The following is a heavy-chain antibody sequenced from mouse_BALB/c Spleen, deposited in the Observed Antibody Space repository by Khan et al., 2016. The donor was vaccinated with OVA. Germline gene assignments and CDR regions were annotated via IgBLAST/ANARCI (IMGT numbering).Heavy chain of an antibody. CDR3: ARSLYYSYGYALDC. CDR2: ISSTGGT. CDR1: GYSITSDYA. J-gene: IGHJ4*01. Sequence: EVQLQESGPGLVKPSQSLSLTCTVTGYSITSDYAWNWIRQFPGNKLEWMGYISSTGGTSYNPSLKSRISITRDTSTNQFFLQLKSVTTEDTATYYGARSLYYSYGYALDCWGRGTSVTVSS. D-gene: IGHD2-14*01. V-gene: IGHV3-2*02.